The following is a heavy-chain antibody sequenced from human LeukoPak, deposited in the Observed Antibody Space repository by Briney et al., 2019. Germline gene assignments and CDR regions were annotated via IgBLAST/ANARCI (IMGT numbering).Heavy chain of an antibody. V-gene: IGHV4-4*07. CDR1: GGSISSYY. J-gene: IGHJ6*03. CDR3: ARHRIVGATSYYYYYMDV. D-gene: IGHD1-26*01. CDR2: IYTSGST. Sequence: SETLSLTCTVSGGSISSYYWSWIRQPAGKGLEWIGRIYTSGSTNYNPSLKSRVTMSVDTSKNQFSLKLSSVTAADTAVYYCARHRIVGATSYYYYYMDVWGKGTTVTVSS.